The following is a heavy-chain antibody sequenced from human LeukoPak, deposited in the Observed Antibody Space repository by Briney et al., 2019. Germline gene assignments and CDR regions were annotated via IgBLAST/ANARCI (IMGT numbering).Heavy chain of an antibody. Sequence: GASVKVSCKASGYTFTGYYMHWVRQAPGQGLEWMGWINPNSGGTNYAQKFQGWVTMTRDTSISTAYMELSRLRSDDTAVYYCATKGGVGPIRGVILGDWFDPWGQGTLVTVSS. D-gene: IGHD3-10*01. CDR1: GYTFTGYY. J-gene: IGHJ5*02. V-gene: IGHV1-2*04. CDR2: INPNSGGT. CDR3: ATKGGVGPIRGVILGDWFDP.